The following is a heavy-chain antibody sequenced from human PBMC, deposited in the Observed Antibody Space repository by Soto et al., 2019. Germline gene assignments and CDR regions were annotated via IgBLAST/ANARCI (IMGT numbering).Heavy chain of an antibody. CDR2: MNPSSGNT. Sequence: QVQLVQSGAEVKKPGASVKVSCKASGYTFTSYDINWVRQATGQGLEWMGWMNPSSGNTVYAQKFQGRVTMTRNTSITTAYVELSSLRSEDTAVYYCARRYCRGGNCYSPWGQGTLVTVSS. D-gene: IGHD2-15*01. V-gene: IGHV1-8*01. CDR3: ARRYCRGGNCYSP. CDR1: GYTFTSYD. J-gene: IGHJ5*02.